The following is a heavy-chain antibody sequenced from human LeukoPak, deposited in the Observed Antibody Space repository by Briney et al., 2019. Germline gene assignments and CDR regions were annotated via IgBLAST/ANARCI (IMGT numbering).Heavy chain of an antibody. D-gene: IGHD5-18*01. CDR1: GGSFSGYY. J-gene: IGHJ4*02. CDR3: ARGGYSYGYDY. V-gene: IGHV4-34*01. Sequence: SETLSLTCAVYGGSFSGYYWSWIRQPPGKGLEWIGEINHSGSTNYNPSLKSRVTISVDTSKNQFSLKLSSVTAADTAVYYCARGGYSYGYDYWGQGTLVTVSS. CDR2: INHSGST.